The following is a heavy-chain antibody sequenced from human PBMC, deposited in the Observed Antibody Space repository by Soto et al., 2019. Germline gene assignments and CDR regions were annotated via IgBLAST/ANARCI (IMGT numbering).Heavy chain of an antibody. J-gene: IGHJ3*02. CDR2: MSHRGGT. D-gene: IGHD1-1*01. V-gene: IGHV4-34*01. CDR3: ARVERGTATTVVDAFDI. CDR1: GGSVNSGNYY. Sequence: QVQLQQWGAGLLKPSETLSLTCAVFGGSVNSGNYYWSWIRQPPGKGLEWIGEMSHRGGTHFNPSLKSRVTISVDTSKNQSSLKMSSVTAADTALYYCARVERGTATTVVDAFDIWGPGTMVTVSS.